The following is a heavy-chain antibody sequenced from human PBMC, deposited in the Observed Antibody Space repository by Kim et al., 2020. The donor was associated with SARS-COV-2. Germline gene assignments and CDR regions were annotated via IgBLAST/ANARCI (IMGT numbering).Heavy chain of an antibody. CDR1: GGSFSGYY. Sequence: SETLSLTCAVYGGSFSGYYWSWIRQPPGKGLEWIGEINHSGSTNYNPSLKSRVTISVNTSKNQFSLTLSSVPAADTAVNYCSRGQRVLGNWGQGTLATV. V-gene: IGHV4-34*01. CDR3: SRGQRVLGN. CDR2: INHSGST. J-gene: IGHJ4*02.